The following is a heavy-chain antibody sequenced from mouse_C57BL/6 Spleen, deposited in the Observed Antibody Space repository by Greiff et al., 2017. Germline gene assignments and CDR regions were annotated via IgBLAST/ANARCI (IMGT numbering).Heavy chain of an antibody. D-gene: IGHD2-3*01. Sequence: QVQLQQPGAELVMPGASVKLSCKASGYTFTSYWMHWVKQRPGHGLGWIGEIDPSDSYTNYNQKFKGKSTLTVDKSSSTAYMQLSSLTSEDSAVYYCARSLYDGYGDFDYWGQGTTVTVSS. CDR3: ARSLYDGYGDFDY. CDR1: GYTFTSYW. J-gene: IGHJ2*01. CDR2: IDPSDSYT. V-gene: IGHV1-69*01.